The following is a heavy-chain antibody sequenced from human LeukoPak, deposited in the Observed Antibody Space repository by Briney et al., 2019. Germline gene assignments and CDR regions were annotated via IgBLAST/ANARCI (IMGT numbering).Heavy chain of an antibody. D-gene: IGHD3-22*01. J-gene: IGHJ3*02. CDR2: ISSSGSTI. V-gene: IGHV3-11*01. Sequence: PGGSLRLSCAASGFTFSDYYMSWIRQAPGKGLEWGSYISSSGSTIYYADSVKGRSTISRDNAKNSLYLQMNSLSAEDTAVYYCARVGSYYYDSSGYYYPEAFDIWGQGTMVTVSS. CDR1: GFTFSDYY. CDR3: ARVGSYYYDSSGYYYPEAFDI.